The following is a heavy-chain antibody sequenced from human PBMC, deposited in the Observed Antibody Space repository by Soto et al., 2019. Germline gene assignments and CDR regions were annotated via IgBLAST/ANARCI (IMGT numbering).Heavy chain of an antibody. D-gene: IGHD2-15*01. CDR1: GFTFSSYW. Sequence: PGGSLRLSCVASGFTFSSYWMHWVRQVPGGGLVWVSRINTDGSETDYADSVKGRFTVSRDNAKNTQYLQMNSLRAEDTAVYFCARDGEGYWGQGTLVTVSS. V-gene: IGHV3-74*01. CDR2: INTDGSET. CDR3: ARDGEGY. J-gene: IGHJ4*02.